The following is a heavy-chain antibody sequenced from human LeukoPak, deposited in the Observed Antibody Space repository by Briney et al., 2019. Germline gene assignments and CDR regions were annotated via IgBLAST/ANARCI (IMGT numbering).Heavy chain of an antibody. CDR3: ARGGGVGELLVYFDY. CDR1: GGTFSSYA. Sequence: SVTVSCMASGGTFSSYAISWVRQAPGQGLEWMGGIIPIFGTANYAQKFQGRVTITADESTSTAYMELSSLRSEDTAVYYCARGGGVGELLVYFDYWDQGTLVTVSS. J-gene: IGHJ4*02. CDR2: IIPIFGTA. V-gene: IGHV1-69*01. D-gene: IGHD1-26*01.